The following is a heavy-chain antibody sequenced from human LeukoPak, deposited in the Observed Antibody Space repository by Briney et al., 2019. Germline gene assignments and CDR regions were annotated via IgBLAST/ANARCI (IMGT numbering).Heavy chain of an antibody. J-gene: IGHJ4*02. V-gene: IGHV4-39*07. CDR2: IYYSGST. CDR1: GGSISSNSYY. CDR3: AREANYYGSGSYFEGTFDY. Sequence: SETLSLTCTVSGGSISSNSYYWGWIRQPPGKGLEWIGSIYYSGSTYYNPSLKSRVTISVDSSKDQFSLKLSSVTAADTAMYYCAREANYYGSGSYFEGTFDYWGQGSLVTVSS. D-gene: IGHD3-10*01.